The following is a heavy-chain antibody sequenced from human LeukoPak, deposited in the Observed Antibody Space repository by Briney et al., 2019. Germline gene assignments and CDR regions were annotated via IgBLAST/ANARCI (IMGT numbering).Heavy chain of an antibody. CDR2: IIPIFGTA. CDR1: GGTFSSYA. V-gene: IGHV1-69*01. D-gene: IGHD3-10*01. Sequence: SVKVSCKASGGTFSSYAISWVRQAPGQGLEWMGGIIPIFGTANYAQKFQGRVTITADESTSTAYMELSSLRSEDTAVYYCARVYGYWGSGNYYFDFWGQGTLVTVSS. J-gene: IGHJ4*02. CDR3: ARVYGYWGSGNYYFDF.